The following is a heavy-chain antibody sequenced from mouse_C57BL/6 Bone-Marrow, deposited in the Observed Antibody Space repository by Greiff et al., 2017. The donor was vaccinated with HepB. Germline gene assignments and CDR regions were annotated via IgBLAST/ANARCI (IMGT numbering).Heavy chain of an antibody. V-gene: IGHV1-55*01. Sequence: QVQLKQPGAELVKPGASVKMSCKASGYTFTSYWITWVKQSPGQGLEWIGDIYPGSGSTNYNEKFKSKATLTVDTSSSTAYMQLSSLTSEDSAVYYCARPTVVVHFDYWGQGTTLTVSS. CDR2: IYPGSGST. CDR1: GYTFTSYW. J-gene: IGHJ2*01. D-gene: IGHD1-1*01. CDR3: ARPTVVVHFDY.